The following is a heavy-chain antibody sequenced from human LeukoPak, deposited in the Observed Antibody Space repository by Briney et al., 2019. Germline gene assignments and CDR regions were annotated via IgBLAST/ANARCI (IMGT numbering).Heavy chain of an antibody. Sequence: ASVKVSCKASGYTFTGYYMHWVRQAPGQGLEWMGWINPNSGGTNYAQKFQGRVTMTRDTSISTAYMELSRLRSDDTAVYYCARDPIAAAGTNFGYWGQGTLVTVSS. CDR3: ARDPIAAAGTNFGY. CDR1: GYTFTGYY. V-gene: IGHV1-2*02. D-gene: IGHD6-13*01. J-gene: IGHJ4*02. CDR2: INPNSGGT.